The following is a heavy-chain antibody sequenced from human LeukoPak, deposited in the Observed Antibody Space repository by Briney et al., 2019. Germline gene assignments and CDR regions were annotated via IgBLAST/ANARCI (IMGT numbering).Heavy chain of an antibody. D-gene: IGHD6-19*01. CDR2: IDPNTGDT. CDR3: ATNPALFSSGYYGLPY. J-gene: IGHJ4*02. V-gene: IGHV1-2*02. Sequence: ASVKVSCKASGYTFTGHYIHWVRLAPGQGLEWMGWIDPNTGDTNYSQNFQGRVTMSRDTSISTAYMDLTRLTSDDTALYYCATNPALFSSGYYGLPYWGQGTLVTVSS. CDR1: GYTFTGHY.